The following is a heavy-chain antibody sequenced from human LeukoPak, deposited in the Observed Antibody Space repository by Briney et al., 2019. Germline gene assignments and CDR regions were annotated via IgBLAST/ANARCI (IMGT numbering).Heavy chain of an antibody. CDR1: GYSFTTYW. V-gene: IGHV5-51*01. J-gene: IGHJ4*02. D-gene: IGHD3-16*01. CDR3: TRPKGGLREIFDY. CDR2: IYLGDSDT. Sequence: GESLKISCKGSGYSFTTYWIGWVRQMPGKGLEWMGIIYLGDSDTKYNPSFQGQVTISADKSISTAYLQWSSLKASDTAIYYCTRPKGGLREIFDYWGQGTLVTVSS.